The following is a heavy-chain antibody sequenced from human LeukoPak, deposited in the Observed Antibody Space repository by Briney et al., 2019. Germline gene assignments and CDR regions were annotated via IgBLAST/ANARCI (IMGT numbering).Heavy chain of an antibody. CDR3: ARRSTAPIAGTGVNWFDP. Sequence: SETLSLTCTVSGGSISSSSYYWGWIRQSPGKGLEWIGSIYYSGSTYYNPSLKSRVTISVDTSKNQFSLKLSSVTAADTAVYYCARRSTAPIAGTGVNWFDPWGQGTLVTVSS. D-gene: IGHD6-13*01. V-gene: IGHV4-39*01. CDR1: GGSISSSSYY. CDR2: IYYSGST. J-gene: IGHJ5*02.